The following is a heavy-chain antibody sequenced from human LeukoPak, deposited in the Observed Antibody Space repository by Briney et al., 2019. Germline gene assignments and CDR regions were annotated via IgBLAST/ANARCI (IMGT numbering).Heavy chain of an antibody. CDR2: INPSSGGT. CDR1: GYSFTGHY. V-gene: IGHV1-2*02. D-gene: IGHD1-26*01. CDR3: AREVGATMSHFDS. J-gene: IGHJ4*02. Sequence: RRASVRVSCKASGYSFTGHYMHWVRQAPGQGLEWMGWINPSSGGTHYAQKFQARVTMTRDTPISTAYMELSRLRSDDTAVYYCAREVGATMSHFDSWGQGTLVTVSS.